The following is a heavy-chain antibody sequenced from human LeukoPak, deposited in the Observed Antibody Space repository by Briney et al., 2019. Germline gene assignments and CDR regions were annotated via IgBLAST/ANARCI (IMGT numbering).Heavy chain of an antibody. CDR2: IYHSGST. Sequence: SETLSLTCTVSGYSISGGYYWGWIRQPPGKGLEWIGSIYHSGSTYYNPSLKSRVTISVDTSKNQFSLKLSSVTAADTAVYYCARVLAVAGAYSFDYWGQGTLVTVSS. D-gene: IGHD6-19*01. CDR1: GYSISGGYY. J-gene: IGHJ4*02. CDR3: ARVLAVAGAYSFDY. V-gene: IGHV4-38-2*02.